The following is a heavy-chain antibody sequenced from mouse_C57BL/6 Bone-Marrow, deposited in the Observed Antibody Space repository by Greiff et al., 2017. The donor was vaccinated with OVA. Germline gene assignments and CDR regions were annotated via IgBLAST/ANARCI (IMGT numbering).Heavy chain of an antibody. D-gene: IGHD1-1*01. CDR1: GFTFSDYY. J-gene: IGHJ1*03. CDR2: INYDGSST. V-gene: IGHV5-16*01. Sequence: EVQLVESEGGLVQPGSSMKLSCTASGFTFSDYYMAWVRQVPEKGLEWVANINYDGSSTYYLDSLKSRFIISRDNAKNILYLQMSSLKSEDTATYYCARDREITTVVATEKYFDVWGTGTTVTVSS. CDR3: ARDREITTVVATEKYFDV.